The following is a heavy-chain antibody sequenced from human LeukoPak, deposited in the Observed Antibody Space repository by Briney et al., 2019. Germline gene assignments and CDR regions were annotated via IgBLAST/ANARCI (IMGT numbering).Heavy chain of an antibody. Sequence: GGSLRLSCAASGFPFSSYGMHWVRQAPGKGLEWVANIKQDVSEKYYVDSVKGRFTISRDNAKNSLYLQMNSLRAEDTAVYYCARVHYYGSGSYYYYYYYMDVWGKGTTVTISS. D-gene: IGHD3-10*01. V-gene: IGHV3-7*01. CDR2: IKQDVSEK. CDR3: ARVHYYGSGSYYYYYYYMDV. J-gene: IGHJ6*03. CDR1: GFPFSSYG.